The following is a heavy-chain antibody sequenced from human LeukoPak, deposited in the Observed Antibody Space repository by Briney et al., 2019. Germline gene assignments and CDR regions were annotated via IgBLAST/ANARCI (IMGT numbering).Heavy chain of an antibody. Sequence: PSETLSLTCTVSGVSISSSNSYWGWIRQPPGKGLEWIGSIYYTGNTYYNASLKSQVSISIDTSKNQFSLKLTSVTAADTSVYYCARRDDYGGLDFWGQGTLVTVSS. J-gene: IGHJ4*02. CDR2: IYYTGNT. CDR3: ARRDDYGGLDF. CDR1: GVSISSSNSY. V-gene: IGHV4-39*01. D-gene: IGHD4-23*01.